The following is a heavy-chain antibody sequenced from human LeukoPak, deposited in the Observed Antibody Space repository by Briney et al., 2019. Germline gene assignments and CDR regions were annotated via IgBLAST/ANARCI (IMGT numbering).Heavy chain of an antibody. CDR2: INYSENT. CDR3: ARGWGYFDY. CDR1: GGSISTYF. V-gene: IGHV4-59*01. Sequence: SETLSLTCTVSGGSISTYFWSWIRQPPGKGLEWIGYINYSENTNYNPSLKSRVTISVDTSKNQFSLKLSSVTAADTAVYNCARGWGYFDYWGQGTLVTVSS. D-gene: IGHD7-27*01. J-gene: IGHJ4*02.